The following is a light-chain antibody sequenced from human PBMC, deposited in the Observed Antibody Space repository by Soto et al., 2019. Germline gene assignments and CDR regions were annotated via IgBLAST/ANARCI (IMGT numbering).Light chain of an antibody. J-gene: IGKJ4*01. CDR2: DAS. CDR1: QSVSTY. CDR3: QQYNNWPLT. Sequence: IVLTQSPATLSLSPGERATLSCRASQSVSTYLAWYQQKPGQAPRLLIYDASDRATGIPARFSGSGSETEFTLTISSLQSEDFAVYYCQQYNNWPLTFGGGTKVDIK. V-gene: IGKV3-11*01.